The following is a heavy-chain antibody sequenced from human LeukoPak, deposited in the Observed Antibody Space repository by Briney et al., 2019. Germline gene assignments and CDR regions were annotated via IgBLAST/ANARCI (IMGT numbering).Heavy chain of an antibody. J-gene: IGHJ3*02. Sequence: PSETLSLTCAVSGGSISSYYWSWIRQPPGKGLEWIGYIYSSGSTNYNPSLKSRVTISVDTSKNQFSLKLSSVTAADTAVYYCAGDSGNLRDDAFDIWGQGTMLTVSS. CDR1: GGSISSYY. CDR2: IYSSGST. D-gene: IGHD1-14*01. V-gene: IGHV4-59*01. CDR3: AGDSGNLRDDAFDI.